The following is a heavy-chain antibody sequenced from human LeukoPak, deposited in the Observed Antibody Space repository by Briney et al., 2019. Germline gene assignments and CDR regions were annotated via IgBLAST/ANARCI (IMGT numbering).Heavy chain of an antibody. J-gene: IGHJ1*01. V-gene: IGHV3-74*01. CDR3: ARVSGPSSF. Sequence: GSLRLSCAASGFTFSTYWMYWFRQAPGKGLVWVSRISSDGTTTHYAGSVKGRFTISRDNAKNTVYLQMNSLRVEDTAVYYCARVSGPSSFWGQGTPVTVSS. CDR1: GFTFSTYW. D-gene: IGHD6-25*01. CDR2: ISSDGTTT.